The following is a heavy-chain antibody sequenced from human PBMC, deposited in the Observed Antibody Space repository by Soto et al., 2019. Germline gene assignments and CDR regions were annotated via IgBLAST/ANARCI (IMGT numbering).Heavy chain of an antibody. J-gene: IGHJ6*03. Sequence: SETLSLTCAVYGGSFSGYYWNWIRRPPGKGLEWIGEINDSGNTNYNPSLKSRVTISEDTSKKQFSLKLSSVTAADTAVYYCARSPPCTSCYAYYYYYMDVWGKGTRVTVP. D-gene: IGHD2-2*01. CDR3: ARSPPCTSCYAYYYYYMDV. CDR2: INDSGNT. CDR1: GGSFSGYY. V-gene: IGHV4-34*01.